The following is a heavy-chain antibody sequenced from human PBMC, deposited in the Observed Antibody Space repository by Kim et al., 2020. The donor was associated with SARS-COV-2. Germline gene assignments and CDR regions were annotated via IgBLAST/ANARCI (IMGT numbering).Heavy chain of an antibody. Sequence: SETLSLTCTVSGGSISSGSYYWSWIRQPAGKGLEWIGRIYTSGSTNYNPSLKSRVTISVDTSKNQFSLKLSSVTAADTAVYYCARERTGTPFDYWGQGTLVTVSS. CDR2: IYTSGST. CDR1: GGSISSGSYY. V-gene: IGHV4-61*02. CDR3: ARERTGTPFDY. D-gene: IGHD1-1*01. J-gene: IGHJ4*02.